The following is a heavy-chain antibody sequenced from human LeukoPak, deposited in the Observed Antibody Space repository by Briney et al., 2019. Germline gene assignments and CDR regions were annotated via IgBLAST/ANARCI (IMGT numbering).Heavy chain of an antibody. J-gene: IGHJ4*02. CDR1: GFTFSNYA. V-gene: IGHV3-23*01. D-gene: IGHD2-15*01. CDR3: AKTRGYCSGGTCYCDY. Sequence: GGSLRLSCAASGFTFSNYAMSWVRQAQGKGLEWVSAISGSGDNTYYADSVKGRFALSRDNSKNTVYLQMNSLRADDTAVYHCAKTRGYCSGGTCYCDYWGQGTLVTVSS. CDR2: ISGSGDNT.